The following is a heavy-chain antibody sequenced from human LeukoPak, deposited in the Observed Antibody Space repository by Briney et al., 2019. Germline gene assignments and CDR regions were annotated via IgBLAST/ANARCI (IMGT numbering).Heavy chain of an antibody. Sequence: ASVKISCKVSGYTFTDYYMHWVQQAPGKGLGWMGLVDPEDGETIYAEKFQGRVTITADTSTDTAYMELSSLRSEDTAVYCCATGDYYDSSGYSSDLDYWGQGTLVTASS. CDR2: VDPEDGET. CDR3: ATGDYYDSSGYSSDLDY. J-gene: IGHJ4*02. CDR1: GYTFTDYY. D-gene: IGHD3-22*01. V-gene: IGHV1-69-2*01.